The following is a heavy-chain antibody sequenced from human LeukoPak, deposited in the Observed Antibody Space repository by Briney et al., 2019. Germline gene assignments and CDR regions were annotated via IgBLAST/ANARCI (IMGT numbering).Heavy chain of an antibody. J-gene: IGHJ5*02. CDR3: ARTRYYDFPKTVWFDP. D-gene: IGHD3-3*01. Sequence: SVKVSCKASGGTFSSYAISWVRQAPGQGLEWMGRIIPIFGTANYAQKFKGRVTITTDESTSTAYMELSSLRSEDTAVYYCARTRYYDFPKTVWFDPWGQGTLVTVSS. CDR1: GGTFSSYA. V-gene: IGHV1-69*05. CDR2: IIPIFGTA.